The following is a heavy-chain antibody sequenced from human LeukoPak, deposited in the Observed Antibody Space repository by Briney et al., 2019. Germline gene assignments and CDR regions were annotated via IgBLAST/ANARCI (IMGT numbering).Heavy chain of an antibody. Sequence: GESLKISCKGSGYSLTTYWIAWVRQMPGKGLEWMGIIYPGDSNTKYNPSFQGQVTISTDKSISTAYLQWSSLQASDTAMFYCARRSYYYDSQDTFDIWGQGTMVTVSS. CDR3: ARRSYYYDSQDTFDI. CDR1: GYSLTTYW. J-gene: IGHJ3*02. V-gene: IGHV5-51*01. CDR2: IYPGDSNT. D-gene: IGHD3-22*01.